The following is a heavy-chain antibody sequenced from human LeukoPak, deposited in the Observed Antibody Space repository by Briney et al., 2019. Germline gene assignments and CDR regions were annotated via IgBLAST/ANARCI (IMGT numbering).Heavy chain of an antibody. CDR1: GGSISSSSYY. V-gene: IGHV4-39*01. Sequence: SETLSLTCTVSGGSISSSSYYWGWIRQPPGKGLEWIGSIYYSGSTYYNPSLKSRVTISVDTSKNQFSLKLSSVTAADTAVYYCARNWGNFDYWGQGTLVTVSS. J-gene: IGHJ4*02. CDR3: ARNWGNFDY. CDR2: IYYSGST. D-gene: IGHD7-27*01.